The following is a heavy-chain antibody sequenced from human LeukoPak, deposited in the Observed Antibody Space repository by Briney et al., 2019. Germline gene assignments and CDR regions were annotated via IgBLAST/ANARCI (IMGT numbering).Heavy chain of an antibody. J-gene: IGHJ4*02. D-gene: IGHD6-13*01. Sequence: GASVKVSCKASGYTFTSYGISWVRQAPGQGLEWMGWISAYNGNTNYAQMLQGRVTMTTDTSTSTAYMELRSLRSDDTAVYYCARDPPGSSWYYFDYWGQGTLVTVSS. V-gene: IGHV1-18*01. CDR3: ARDPPGSSWYYFDY. CDR1: GYTFTSYG. CDR2: ISAYNGNT.